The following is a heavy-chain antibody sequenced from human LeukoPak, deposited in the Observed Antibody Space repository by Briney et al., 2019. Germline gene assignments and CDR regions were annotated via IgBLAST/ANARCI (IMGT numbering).Heavy chain of an antibody. D-gene: IGHD3-10*01. J-gene: IGHJ3*01. Sequence: ASVKVSCKGSEYTFTNYYIHWVRQAPGQGLEWIGIVNPIVGSTSYAQKFQGRVTMTRDTSTRTVYMELSGLRSDDTAVYYCASLTRRCYNPNCRPTRDNFDVWGQGTLLTVSS. CDR2: VNPIVGST. CDR1: EYTFTNYY. CDR3: ASLTRRCYNPNCRPTRDNFDV. V-gene: IGHV1-46*01.